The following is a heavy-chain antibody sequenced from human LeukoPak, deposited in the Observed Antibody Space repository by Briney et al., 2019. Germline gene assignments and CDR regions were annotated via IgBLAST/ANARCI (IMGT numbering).Heavy chain of an antibody. CDR3: AKDKYQQRKTDY. V-gene: IGHV3-23*01. CDR1: GFIFSNYG. J-gene: IGHJ4*02. Sequence: PGGSLRLSCAASGFIFSNYGMSWVRQAPGKGLEWVSTISGSGGSTYYADSVKGRFTISRDNSKNTLYLQMNSLTAEDTAVYYCAKDKYQQRKTDYWGQGTLVTVSS. D-gene: IGHD2-2*01. CDR2: ISGSGGST.